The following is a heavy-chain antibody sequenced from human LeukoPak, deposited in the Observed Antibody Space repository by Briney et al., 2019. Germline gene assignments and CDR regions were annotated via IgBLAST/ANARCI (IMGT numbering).Heavy chain of an antibody. Sequence: PGGSLRLSCAASGFTFSSYAMSWVRQAPGKGLEWVSAISGSGGSTYYADSVKGRFTISRDNSKNTLYLQMNSLRAEDTAVYYCAKVYSSSWYLEWYFDYWGQGTLVTVSS. CDR1: GFTFSSYA. J-gene: IGHJ4*02. D-gene: IGHD6-13*01. CDR2: ISGSGGST. V-gene: IGHV3-23*01. CDR3: AKVYSSSWYLEWYFDY.